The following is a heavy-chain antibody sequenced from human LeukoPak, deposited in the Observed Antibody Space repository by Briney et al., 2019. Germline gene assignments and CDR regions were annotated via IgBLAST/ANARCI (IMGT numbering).Heavy chain of an antibody. J-gene: IGHJ4*02. Sequence: GASVKVSCKASGGTFSSYAISWVRQAPGRGLEWMGGIIPIFGTANYAQKFQGRVTITADESTSTAYMELSSLRSEDTAVYYCASGQQWLGGPSLYYFDYWGQGTLVTVSS. D-gene: IGHD6-19*01. V-gene: IGHV1-69*13. CDR1: GGTFSSYA. CDR3: ASGQQWLGGPSLYYFDY. CDR2: IIPIFGTA.